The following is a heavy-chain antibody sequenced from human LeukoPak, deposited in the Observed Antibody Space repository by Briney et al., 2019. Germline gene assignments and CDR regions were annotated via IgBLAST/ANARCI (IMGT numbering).Heavy chain of an antibody. CDR2: IYTSGST. CDR1: GGSISSYY. J-gene: IGHJ3*02. CDR3: ARDIVLGYCSTTSCYSAFDI. V-gene: IGHV4-4*07. Sequence: SETLSLTCTVSGGSISSYYWSCVRQPAGKGLEWIGRIYTSGSTNYNPSLKSRVTMSVDTSKNQFSLRLSSVTAADTAVYYCARDIVLGYCSTTSCYSAFDIWGQGTMVTVSS. D-gene: IGHD2-2*01.